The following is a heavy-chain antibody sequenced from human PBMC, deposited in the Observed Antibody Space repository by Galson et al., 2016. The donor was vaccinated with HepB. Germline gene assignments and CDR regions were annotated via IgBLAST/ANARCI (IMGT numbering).Heavy chain of an antibody. CDR2: VYYTGST. D-gene: IGHD3-10*01. J-gene: IGHJ4*02. V-gene: IGHV4-59*12. Sequence: SETLSLTCTVSGVSISNYYWSWIRQSPGKELEWIGYVYYTGSTKYNPALETRADISLDTSKSQVTLRLTSVTAADTAVYYCATYVRGNAYYLPHWGQGALVTVSS. CDR3: ATYVRGNAYYLPH. CDR1: GVSISNYY.